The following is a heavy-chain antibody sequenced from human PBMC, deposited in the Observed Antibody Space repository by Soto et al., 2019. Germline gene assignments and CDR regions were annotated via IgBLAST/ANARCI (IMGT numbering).Heavy chain of an antibody. CDR1: GFTFSSYS. J-gene: IGHJ4*02. CDR3: ARVGSSGPFDY. Sequence: GGPLKLSCAASGFTFSSYSMHWARQAPGKGLEWVPFITCSRSKKYYADSVKGRFTISRDKSKNTLYLQMNSLRAEETAVYYCARVGSSGPFDYWGQGTLVTVSS. CDR2: ITCSRSKK. V-gene: IGHV3-30*03. D-gene: IGHD6-19*01.